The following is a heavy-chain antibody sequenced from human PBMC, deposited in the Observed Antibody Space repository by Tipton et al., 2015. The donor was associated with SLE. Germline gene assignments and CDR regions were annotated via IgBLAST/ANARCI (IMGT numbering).Heavy chain of an antibody. D-gene: IGHD6-13*01. V-gene: IGHV3-30*18. CDR3: AKDSAFSSSWPVDS. CDR1: GFTFSNYG. Sequence: SLRLSCEASGFTFSNYGMSWVRQVPGKGLECMAVIWYDGVNKFYADSVKGRFTISRDNAEDTLYLEMNSLRTEDTAVYYCAKDSAFSSSWPVDSWGQGTLVTVSS. J-gene: IGHJ4*02. CDR2: IWYDGVNK.